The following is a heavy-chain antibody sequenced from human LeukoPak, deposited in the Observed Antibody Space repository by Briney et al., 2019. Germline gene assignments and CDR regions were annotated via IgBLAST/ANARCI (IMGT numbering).Heavy chain of an antibody. D-gene: IGHD3-22*01. Sequence: SGPTLVNPTQTLTLTCTFSGFSLSATAMCVSWIRQPPGKALEWLARIDWDDGEYYSTSLKTRLTISKDTSKNQVVFTMTNMDPVDTATYYCARIVRSSGLHFDYWGQGTQVTVSS. V-gene: IGHV2-70*11. CDR3: ARIVRSSGLHFDY. CDR2: IDWDDGE. J-gene: IGHJ4*02. CDR1: GFSLSATAMC.